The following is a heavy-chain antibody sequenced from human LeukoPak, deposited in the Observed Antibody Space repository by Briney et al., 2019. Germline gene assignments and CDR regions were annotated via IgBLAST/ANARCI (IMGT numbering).Heavy chain of an antibody. V-gene: IGHV3-66*02. CDR2: IYSGGST. Sequence: PGGSLRLSCAASGFTVSSNYMSWVRQAPGKGLEWVSVIYSGGSTCYADSVKGRFTISRDNPKNTLYLQMNSLRAEDTAVYYCARHYYYDSSGSTPQYYFDYWGQGTLVTVSS. CDR3: ARHYYYDSSGSTPQYYFDY. CDR1: GFTVSSNY. D-gene: IGHD3-22*01. J-gene: IGHJ4*02.